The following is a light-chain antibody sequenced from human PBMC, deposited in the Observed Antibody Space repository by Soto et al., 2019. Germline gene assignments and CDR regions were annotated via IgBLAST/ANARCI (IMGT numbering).Light chain of an antibody. Sequence: DIQMTQSPSSLSASVGDRVTLTCRASQDISQYLAWYQQRPGKVPKLLIYYASTLQSGVPSRFSGSGSGKEFTLTISSLQPEDVATYYCLKYIKDAPGTFGQGTKVDIK. CDR3: LKYIKDAPGT. CDR1: QDISQY. J-gene: IGKJ1*01. CDR2: YAS. V-gene: IGKV1-27*01.